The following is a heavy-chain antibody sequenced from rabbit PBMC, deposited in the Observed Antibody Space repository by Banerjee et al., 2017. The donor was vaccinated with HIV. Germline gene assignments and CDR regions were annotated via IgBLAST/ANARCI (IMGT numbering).Heavy chain of an antibody. CDR2: IYTGSGST. CDR1: GFSFSSGYD. J-gene: IGHJ4*01. D-gene: IGHD7-1*01. Sequence: QSLEESGGGLVQPEGSLALTCTASGFSFSSGYDMCWVRQAPGKGLEWIGCIYTGSGSTYYASWAKGRFTISKTSSTTVTLQMTSLTAADTATYFCARGGGTYAGYDGLWGPGTLVTVS. V-gene: IGHV1S40*01. CDR3: ARGGGTYAGYDGL.